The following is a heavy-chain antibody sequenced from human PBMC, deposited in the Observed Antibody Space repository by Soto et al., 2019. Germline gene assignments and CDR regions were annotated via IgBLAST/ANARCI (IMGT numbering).Heavy chain of an antibody. J-gene: IGHJ4*02. CDR3: ASVNILTGYHLDH. D-gene: IGHD3-9*01. CDR2: IYYSGGT. Sequence: QLQLQESGPGLVKPSETLSLTCTVSGGSISSSSYFWGWIRQPPGKGLEWIGSIYYSGGTYYNPSLKSLVTISVDTSKNQFSLKLSSVTAADTAVYYCASVNILTGYHLDHWGQGTLVTVSS. V-gene: IGHV4-39*01. CDR1: GGSISSSSYF.